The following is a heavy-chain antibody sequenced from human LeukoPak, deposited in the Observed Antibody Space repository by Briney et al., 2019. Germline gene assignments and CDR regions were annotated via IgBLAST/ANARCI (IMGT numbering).Heavy chain of an antibody. D-gene: IGHD3-16*02. CDR3: TTGSYDYVWGSYRQELFDY. CDR1: GFTFSSYA. Sequence: PGGSLRLSCAASGFTFSSYAMSWVRQAPGKGLEWVSAISGSGGSTYYADSVKGRFTISRDNSKNTLYLQMNSLKTEDTAVYYCTTGSYDYVWGSYRQELFDYWGQGTLVTVSS. V-gene: IGHV3-23*01. CDR2: ISGSGGST. J-gene: IGHJ4*02.